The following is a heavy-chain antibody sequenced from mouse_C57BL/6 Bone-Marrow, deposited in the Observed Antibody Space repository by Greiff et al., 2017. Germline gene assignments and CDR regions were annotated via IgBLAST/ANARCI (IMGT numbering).Heavy chain of an antibody. V-gene: IGHV2-9*01. CDR2: IWGGGST. CDR1: GFSLTSYG. D-gene: IGHD2-4*01. J-gene: IGHJ4*01. CDR3: AHRITTPYYAMDY. Sequence: VKLQESGPGLVAPSQSLSITCTVSGFSLTSYGVDWVRQPPGKGLEWLGVIWGGGSTNYNSALMSRLSISKDHSKSQVFLKMNSLQTDDTAMYYCAHRITTPYYAMDYWGQGTSVTVSS.